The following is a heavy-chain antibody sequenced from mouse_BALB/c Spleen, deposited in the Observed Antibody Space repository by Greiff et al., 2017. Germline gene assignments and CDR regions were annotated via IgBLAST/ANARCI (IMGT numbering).Heavy chain of an antibody. CDR2: ISDGGSYT. D-gene: IGHD1-1*01. V-gene: IGHV5-4*02. J-gene: IGHJ3*01. Sequence: EVQGVESGGGLVKPGGSLKLSCAASGFTFSDYYMYWVRQTPEKRLEWVATISDGGSYTYYPDSVKGRFTISRDNAKNNLYLLMSSLKSEDTAMYYCARRGYYGSSIAYWGQGTLVTVSA. CDR3: ARRGYYGSSIAY. CDR1: GFTFSDYY.